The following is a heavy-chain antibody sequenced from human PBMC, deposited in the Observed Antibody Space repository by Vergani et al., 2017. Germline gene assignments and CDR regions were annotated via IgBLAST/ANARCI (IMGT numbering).Heavy chain of an antibody. CDR3: ARADIAAAVSGFFDY. D-gene: IGHD6-13*01. V-gene: IGHV1-3*02. Sequence: QVQLLQSGAEVKKPAASVKVSCKASGYTLTSYAMHWVRQAPGQRLEWMGWSNAGNGNTKYSQDFQGRVTITRDTSARMAYMELSSLRTEDMAVYYWARADIAAAVSGFFDYWSQGSLLTVSS. CDR2: SNAGNGNT. J-gene: IGHJ4*02. CDR1: GYTLTSYA.